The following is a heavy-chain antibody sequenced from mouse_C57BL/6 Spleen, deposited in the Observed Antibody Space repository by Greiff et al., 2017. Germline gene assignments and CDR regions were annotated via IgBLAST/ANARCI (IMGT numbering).Heavy chain of an antibody. J-gene: IGHJ1*03. CDR2: ISGGGGNT. CDR3: TSECYDGYFRYFDV. Sequence: EVKLMESGGGLVKPGGSLKLSCAASGFTFSSYTMSWVRQTPGKRLEWVASISGGGGNTYYPDSVKGRCTISSANAKYPLYLQMNSQRSEDTALYYCTSECYDGYFRYFDVWGTGTTVTVSS. D-gene: IGHD2-3*01. V-gene: IGHV5-9*01. CDR1: GFTFSSYT.